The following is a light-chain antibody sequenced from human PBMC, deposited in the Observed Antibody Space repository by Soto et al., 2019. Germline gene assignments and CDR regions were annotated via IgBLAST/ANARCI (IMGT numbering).Light chain of an antibody. CDR3: CSYAGSYKGYV. V-gene: IGLV2-11*01. CDR2: DVS. Sequence: QSALTQPRSVSGSPGQSVTISCTGTSSDVGGYNYVSWYQQHPGKAPKFMIYDVSKRPSGVPDRFSGSKSGNTASLTIAGRQAEDEADYYCCSYAGSYKGYVLGNGTKLTVL. J-gene: IGLJ1*01. CDR1: SSDVGGYNY.